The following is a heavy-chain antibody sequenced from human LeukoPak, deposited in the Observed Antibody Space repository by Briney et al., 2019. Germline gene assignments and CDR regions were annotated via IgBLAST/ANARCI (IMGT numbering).Heavy chain of an antibody. Sequence: SETLSLTCAVYGGSFSGYYWSWIRQPPGKGLEWIGEINHSGSTNYNPSLKSRVTISVDTSKNQFSLKLSSVTAADTAVYYCARGRGRWLQSSYFDYWGQGTLVTVSS. D-gene: IGHD5-24*01. CDR2: INHSGST. J-gene: IGHJ4*02. CDR1: GGSFSGYY. CDR3: ARGRGRWLQSSYFDY. V-gene: IGHV4-34*01.